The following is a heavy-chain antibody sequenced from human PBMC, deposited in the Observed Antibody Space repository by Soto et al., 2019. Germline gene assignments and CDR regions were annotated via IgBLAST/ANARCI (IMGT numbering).Heavy chain of an antibody. D-gene: IGHD6-19*01. CDR3: ARENEQWVAADD. Sequence: GGSLRLSCAASGFSFSDYYMSWIRQAPGKGLEWVSYITSSGSTIYYADSVKGRFTISRDNAKNSLYLQMNSLRAEDTAVYYCARENEQWVAADDCGQGTLVTVSS. CDR2: ITSSGSTI. V-gene: IGHV3-11*01. J-gene: IGHJ4*02. CDR1: GFSFSDYY.